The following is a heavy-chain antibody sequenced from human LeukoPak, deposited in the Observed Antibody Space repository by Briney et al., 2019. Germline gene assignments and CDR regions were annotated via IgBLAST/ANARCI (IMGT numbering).Heavy chain of an antibody. Sequence: PSETLSLTCTVSGGSISSSSYYWGWIRQPPGKGLEWIGSIYYSGSTYYNPSLKSRVTISVDTSKNQFSLNLSSVTAADTAVYYCARPRVRGDPVAFDIWGQGTMVTVSS. V-gene: IGHV4-39*07. CDR3: ARPRVRGDPVAFDI. CDR1: GGSISSSSYY. J-gene: IGHJ3*02. CDR2: IYYSGST. D-gene: IGHD3-16*01.